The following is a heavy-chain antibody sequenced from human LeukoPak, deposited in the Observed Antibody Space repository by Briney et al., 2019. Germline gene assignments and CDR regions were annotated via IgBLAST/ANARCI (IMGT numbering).Heavy chain of an antibody. CDR3: ARVRLYSQTEVHLYYGMDV. V-gene: IGHV4-59*01. CDR2: IFYTGST. Sequence: SETLSLTCTVSGGSISSYYWSWIRQRPGMGLEWIGYIFYTGSTNYSPSLKSRATISVGTSKNQFSLNLRSVTAADSAIYFCARVRLYSQTEVHLYYGMDVWGQGTTVIVSS. CDR1: GGSISSYY. J-gene: IGHJ6*02. D-gene: IGHD1-26*01.